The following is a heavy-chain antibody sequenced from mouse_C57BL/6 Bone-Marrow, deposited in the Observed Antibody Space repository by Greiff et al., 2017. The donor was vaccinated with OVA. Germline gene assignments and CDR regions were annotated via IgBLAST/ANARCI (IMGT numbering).Heavy chain of an antibody. Sequence: EVHLVESGGGLVQPGGSLKLSCAASGFTFSDYYMYWVRQTPEKRLEWVAYISNGGGSTYYPDTVKGRFTISRDNAKNTLYLQMSRLKSEDTAMYYCARHSYYSNRGFAYWGQGTLVTVSA. J-gene: IGHJ3*01. D-gene: IGHD2-5*01. CDR1: GFTFSDYY. V-gene: IGHV5-12*01. CDR2: ISNGGGST. CDR3: ARHSYYSNRGFAY.